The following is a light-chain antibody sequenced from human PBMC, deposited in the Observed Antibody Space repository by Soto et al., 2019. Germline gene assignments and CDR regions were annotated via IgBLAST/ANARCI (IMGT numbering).Light chain of an antibody. Sequence: DIQMTQSRSTLAASEGDRVTITCRARQSISSWLAWYQQKPGKAPKLLIYDASSLESGVPSRFSGSGSGTEFTLTISSLQPDDFATYYCQQYNSYSWTFGQGTKV. CDR2: DAS. V-gene: IGKV1-5*01. CDR1: QSISSW. CDR3: QQYNSYSWT. J-gene: IGKJ1*01.